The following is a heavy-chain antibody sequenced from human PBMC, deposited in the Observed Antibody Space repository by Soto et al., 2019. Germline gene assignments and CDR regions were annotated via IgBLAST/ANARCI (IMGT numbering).Heavy chain of an antibody. V-gene: IGHV3-30-3*01. CDR2: ITYDGSNR. CDR3: ARDESNYSYGPEINWYFDL. J-gene: IGHJ2*01. Sequence: QEQLVESGGGVVQPGRSLRLSCEASGFIFSSYAMHWVRQAPGKGLEWVAVITYDGSNRYYADSVKGRFTISRDNYKNTLYLQMNSLRPEDMALYYCARDESNYSYGPEINWYFDLWCRGTLVTVSS. CDR1: GFIFSSYA. D-gene: IGHD5-18*01.